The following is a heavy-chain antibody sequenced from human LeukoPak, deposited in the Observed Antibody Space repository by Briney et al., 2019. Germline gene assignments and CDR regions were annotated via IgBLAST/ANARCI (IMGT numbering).Heavy chain of an antibody. CDR3: AKAYTRSWYAAFDI. CDR2: ITDSGGAT. CDR1: GFSFSGSA. J-gene: IGHJ3*02. V-gene: IGHV3-23*01. D-gene: IGHD6-13*01. Sequence: GGSLRLSCAVSGFSFSGSAIHWVRQAPGKGLEWVSAITDSGGATYYADSVKGRFTISRDNSKNTLYLQMNSLRGDDTAIYYCAKAYTRSWYAAFDIWGQGTMVTISS.